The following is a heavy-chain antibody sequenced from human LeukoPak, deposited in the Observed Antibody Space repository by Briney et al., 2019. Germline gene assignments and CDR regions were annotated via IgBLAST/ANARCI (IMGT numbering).Heavy chain of an antibody. D-gene: IGHD3-22*01. J-gene: IGHJ4*02. CDR3: ARLTYYYDSSGYYTFDY. Sequence: PGGSLRLSCAASGFTFSSYSMNWVRQAPGKGLEWVSYISSSSSTIYYADSVKGRFTISRDNAKNSLYLQMNSLRDEDTAVYYCARLTYYYDSSGYYTFDYWGQGTLVTVSS. V-gene: IGHV3-48*02. CDR1: GFTFSSYS. CDR2: ISSSSSTI.